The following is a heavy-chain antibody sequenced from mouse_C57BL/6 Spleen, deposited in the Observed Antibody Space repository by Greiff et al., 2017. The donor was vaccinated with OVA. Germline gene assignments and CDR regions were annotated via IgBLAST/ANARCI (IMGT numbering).Heavy chain of an antibody. J-gene: IGHJ4*01. V-gene: IGHV5S21*01. CDR3: TRDLSYGSSFYYAMDY. CDR1: GFTFSSYA. Sequence: VKLVESGEGLVKPGGSLKLSCAASGFTFSSYAMSWVRQTPEKRLEWVAYISSGGDYIYYADTVKGRFTISRDNARNTLYLQMSSLKSEDTAMYYCTRDLSYGSSFYYAMDYWGQGTSVTVSS. CDR2: ISSGGDYI. D-gene: IGHD1-1*01.